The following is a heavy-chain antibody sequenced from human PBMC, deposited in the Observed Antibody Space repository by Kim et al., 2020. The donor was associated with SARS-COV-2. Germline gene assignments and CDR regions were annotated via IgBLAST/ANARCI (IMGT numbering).Heavy chain of an antibody. CDR2: IYYSGST. V-gene: IGHV4-39*01. J-gene: IGHJ4*02. CDR3: ARHQGRGRLATRDY. Sequence: SETLSLTCTVSGGSISSSSYYWGWIRQPPGKGLEWIGSIYYSGSTYYNPSLKSRVTISVDTSKNQFSLKLSSVTAADTAVYYCARHQGRGRLATRDYWGQGTLVTVSS. D-gene: IGHD5-12*01. CDR1: GGSISSSSYY.